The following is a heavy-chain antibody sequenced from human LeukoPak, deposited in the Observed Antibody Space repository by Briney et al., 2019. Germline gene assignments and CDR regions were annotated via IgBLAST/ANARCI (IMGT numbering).Heavy chain of an antibody. D-gene: IGHD5-24*01. Sequence: SETLSLTCAVYGGSFSGYYWSWIRQPPGKGLEWIGEINHSGSTNYNPSLKSRVTISVDTSKNQFSLKLSSVTAADTAVYYCAREKRWLQFPTDYWGQGTLVTVSS. CDR3: AREKRWLQFPTDY. CDR1: GGSFSGYY. CDR2: INHSGST. J-gene: IGHJ4*02. V-gene: IGHV4-34*01.